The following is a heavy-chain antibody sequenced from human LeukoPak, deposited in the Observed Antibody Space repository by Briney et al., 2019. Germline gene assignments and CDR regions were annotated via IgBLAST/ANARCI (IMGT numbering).Heavy chain of an antibody. Sequence: GGSLRLSCAASGFTFSSYAMHWVRQAPGKELEWVAVISYDGSNKYYADSVKGRFTISRDNSKNTLYLQMNSLRAEDTAVYYCARVAAPVDTATLGYWGQGTLVTVSS. CDR2: ISYDGSNK. CDR3: ARVAAPVDTATLGY. D-gene: IGHD5-18*01. J-gene: IGHJ4*02. CDR1: GFTFSSYA. V-gene: IGHV3-30*04.